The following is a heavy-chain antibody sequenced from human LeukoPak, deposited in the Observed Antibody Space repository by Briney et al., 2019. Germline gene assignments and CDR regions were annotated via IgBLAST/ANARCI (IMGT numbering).Heavy chain of an antibody. D-gene: IGHD2-2*01. V-gene: IGHV3-23*01. CDR2: ISGSGGST. CDR3: AKDPLVVPAAPSGSADY. CDR1: GFTFSSYA. Sequence: GGSLRLSCAASGFTFSSYAMSWVGQAQGKGLEWVSAISGSGGSTYYADSVKGRFTISRDNSKNTLYLQTNSLRAEDTAVYYCAKDPLVVPAAPSGSADYWGQGTLVTVSS. J-gene: IGHJ4*02.